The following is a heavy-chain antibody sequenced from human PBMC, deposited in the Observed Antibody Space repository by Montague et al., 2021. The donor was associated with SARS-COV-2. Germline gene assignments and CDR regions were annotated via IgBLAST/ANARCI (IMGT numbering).Heavy chain of an antibody. CDR2: VHYTGST. D-gene: IGHD1-1*01. CDR1: GGSISSYH. V-gene: IGHV4-59*01. CDR3: ARAQNTCFIANCVNYFEV. Sequence: SETLSLTCEVSGGSISSYHWSWIRQSPGKGLEWIGYVHYTGSTKYNPSLKTRVTLSLDTPKNHFSLKLSSVTAADTAVYYCARAQNTCFIANCVNYFEVWGLGALVTVSS. J-gene: IGHJ4*02.